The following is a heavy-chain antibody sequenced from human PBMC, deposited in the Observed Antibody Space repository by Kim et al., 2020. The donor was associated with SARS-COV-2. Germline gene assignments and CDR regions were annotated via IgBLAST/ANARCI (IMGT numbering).Heavy chain of an antibody. J-gene: IGHJ5*02. CDR2: IKQDGSEK. CDR1: GFTFSSYW. Sequence: GGSLRLSCAASGFTFSSYWMSWVRQAPGKGLEWVANIKQDGSEKYYADSVKGRFTISRDNAKNSLYLQMNSLRAEDTAVYYCARDQIFPYQLLYARGWNWFDPWGQGTLVTVSS. CDR3: ARDQIFPYQLLYARGWNWFDP. D-gene: IGHD2-2*02. V-gene: IGHV3-7*03.